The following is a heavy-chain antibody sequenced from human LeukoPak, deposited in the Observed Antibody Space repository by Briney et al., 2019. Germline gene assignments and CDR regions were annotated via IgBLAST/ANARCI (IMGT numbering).Heavy chain of an antibody. Sequence: ASVKVSCKASGYTFTGYYMHWVRQAPGQGLEWMGRINPNSGGTNYAQKFQGRVTMTRDTSTSTVYMELSSLRSEDTAVYYCARDAAGATKGGFDYWGQGTLVTVSS. CDR1: GYTFTGYY. V-gene: IGHV1-2*06. CDR3: ARDAAGATKGGFDY. J-gene: IGHJ4*02. CDR2: INPNSGGT. D-gene: IGHD1-26*01.